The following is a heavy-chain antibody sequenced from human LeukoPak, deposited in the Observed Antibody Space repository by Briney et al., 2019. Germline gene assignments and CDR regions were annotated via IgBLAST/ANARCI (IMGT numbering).Heavy chain of an antibody. J-gene: IGHJ5*02. CDR2: IDPSDSYT. CDR3: ARSSGWYTGWFDP. D-gene: IGHD6-19*01. V-gene: IGHV5-10-1*01. CDR1: GYSFTSYW. Sequence: GESLKISCKASGYSFTSYWISWVRQMPGKGLEWMGRIDPSDSYTNYSPSFQGHVSISADKSISTAYLQWSSLKASDTAMYYCARSSGWYTGWFDPWGQGTLVTVSS.